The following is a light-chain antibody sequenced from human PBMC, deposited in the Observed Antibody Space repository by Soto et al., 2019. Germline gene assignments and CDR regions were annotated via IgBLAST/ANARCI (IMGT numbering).Light chain of an antibody. V-gene: IGLV2-18*02. CDR2: DVN. J-gene: IGLJ1*01. CDR1: SSDVGSFNR. CDR3: SSFTSSDTYV. Sequence: QSALTQPPSVSGSPGQSVAISCTGTSSDVGSFNRVSWYQQSPGTAPKLMIYDVNNRPSGVPDRFSGSKSGNAASLTISGLQAEDESDYYYSSFTSSDTYVFGTGTKVTVL.